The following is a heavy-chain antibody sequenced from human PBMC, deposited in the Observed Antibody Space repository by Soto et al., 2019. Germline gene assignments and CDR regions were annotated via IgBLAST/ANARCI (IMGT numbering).Heavy chain of an antibody. Sequence: SETLSLTCTVSGGSISSIGYYWNWIRQHPGRGLDWIGYIYDSGGTYYSPSLKSRLNISADTSKNQISLRLSSLTAADTAVYFCARGNYYDSSVDYWGQGTLVTVSS. CDR3: ARGNYYDSSVDY. CDR1: GGSISSIGYY. CDR2: IYDSGGT. J-gene: IGHJ4*02. V-gene: IGHV4-31*03. D-gene: IGHD3-22*01.